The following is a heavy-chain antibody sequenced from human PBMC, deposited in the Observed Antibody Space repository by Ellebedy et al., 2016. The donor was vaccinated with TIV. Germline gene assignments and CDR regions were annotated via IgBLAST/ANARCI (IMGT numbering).Heavy chain of an antibody. V-gene: IGHV3-23*01. Sequence: GGSLRLSXAVSGLIFKTSAMSWVRQAPGKGLEWVSYISGNGGRTNYADSVKGRFTVSRDNSQSALYLQLNNLRAEDTAIYYCARESGGFEGFFDFWGQGTLVTVSS. CDR2: ISGNGGRT. CDR1: GLIFKTSA. CDR3: ARESGGFEGFFDF. J-gene: IGHJ4*02. D-gene: IGHD2-15*01.